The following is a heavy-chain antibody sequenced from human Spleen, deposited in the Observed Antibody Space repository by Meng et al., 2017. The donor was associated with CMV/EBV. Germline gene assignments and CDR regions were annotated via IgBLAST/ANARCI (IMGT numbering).Heavy chain of an antibody. Sequence: GESLKISCAASGFILSSNAMSWVRQAPGKGLEWVSVIYSGKSRTYYADSVKGRFTFSSDNSKNTLYLQMDSLRAEDTAVYYCARTTISAAGARGYYNYYGLDVWGRGTTVTVSS. D-gene: IGHD6-13*01. V-gene: IGHV3-23*03. CDR1: GFILSSNA. J-gene: IGHJ6*02. CDR2: IYSGKSRT. CDR3: ARTTISAAGARGYYNYYGLDV.